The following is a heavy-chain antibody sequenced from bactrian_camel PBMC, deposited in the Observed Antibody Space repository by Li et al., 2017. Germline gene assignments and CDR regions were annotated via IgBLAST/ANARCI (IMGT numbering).Heavy chain of an antibody. D-gene: IGHD5*01. CDR3: VSFLTGPTPF. Sequence: VQLVESGGGLVQPGGSLRLSCAVSGFTFSKHNMAWIRQASGTAHEWISFIDSNGRSTDYADSVKGRFTMSQDNAKNTVYLQMNSLKPEDTAVYYCVSFLTGPTPFWGQGTQVTVS. J-gene: IGHJ4*01. V-gene: IGHV3S40*01. CDR1: GFTFSKHN. CDR2: IDSNGRST.